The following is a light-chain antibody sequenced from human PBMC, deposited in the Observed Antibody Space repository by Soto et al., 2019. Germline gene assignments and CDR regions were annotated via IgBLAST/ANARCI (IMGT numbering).Light chain of an antibody. V-gene: IGKV1-39*01. CDR2: AAS. CDR3: QQANSFPLT. Sequence: DIQMTQSPSALSGSVGDRFTITCRASQSISSYLNWYQQKPGKAPKLLIYAASSLQSGVPSRFSGSGSGTDFTLTISSLQPEDFATCFCQQANSFPLTFGGGTKVDIK. J-gene: IGKJ4*01. CDR1: QSISSY.